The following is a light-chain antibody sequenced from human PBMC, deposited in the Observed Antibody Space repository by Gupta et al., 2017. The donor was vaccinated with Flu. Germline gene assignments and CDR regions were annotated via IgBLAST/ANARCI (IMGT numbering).Light chain of an antibody. CDR1: SSDVGGYKY. CDR3: CSYAGSYSLV. CDR2: EVS. J-gene: IGLJ2*01. Sequence: QSPLTQPRSVSGPPGPSVTISCTGTSSDVGGYKYVSWYQQNPGKAPNLMIYEVSKRPSGVPDRFSASKSGNTASLTISGLQAEDEADYYCCSYAGSYSLVFGGGTKLTVL. V-gene: IGLV2-11*01.